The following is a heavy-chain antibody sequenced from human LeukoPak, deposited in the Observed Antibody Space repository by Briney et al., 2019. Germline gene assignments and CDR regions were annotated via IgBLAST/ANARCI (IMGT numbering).Heavy chain of an antibody. CDR3: AKAANDYYDTSGTFDY. CDR2: IGGSGSSS. V-gene: IGHV3-23*01. J-gene: IGHJ4*02. D-gene: IGHD3-22*01. Sequence: GGSLRLSCAASGFTFSSCAMSWVRQAPGKGLEWVSIIGGSGSSSYYADSVRGRFTISRDNSKNTLYLRLNSLRVEDTAVYYCAKAANDYYDTSGTFDYWGQGTLVTVSS. CDR1: GFTFSSCA.